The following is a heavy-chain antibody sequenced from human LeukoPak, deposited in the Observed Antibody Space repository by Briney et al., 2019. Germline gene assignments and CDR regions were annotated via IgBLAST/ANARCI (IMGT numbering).Heavy chain of an antibody. Sequence: SVKVSCKASGGTFSNYAITWVRQAPGQGFEFMGRIVPILDITNYAQKFQGRVTITTDESTSTAYMELSSLRSEDTAVYYCAREGRGAYDFWSGYYLDPWGQGTLVTVSS. CDR1: GGTFSNYA. D-gene: IGHD3-3*01. V-gene: IGHV1-69*04. J-gene: IGHJ5*02. CDR3: AREGRGAYDFWSGYYLDP. CDR2: IVPILDIT.